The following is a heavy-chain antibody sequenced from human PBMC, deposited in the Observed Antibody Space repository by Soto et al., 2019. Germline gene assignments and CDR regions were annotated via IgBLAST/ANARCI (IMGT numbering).Heavy chain of an antibody. CDR3: ARGGCYGGKSPVYGLYV. D-gene: IGHD2-2*01. J-gene: IGHJ6*02. Sequence: QEELVQSGAEVKNPGSSVKVSCKASGGTFTTYGITWVRQAPGQGLEWMGDVIPTFGRPRYAQKFQGRVTLIADKSTNTAYMELRGLTSEDMGVYYCARGGCYGGKSPVYGLYVWGRGTTVTVSS. V-gene: IGHV1-69*06. CDR2: VIPTFGRP. CDR1: GGTFTTYG.